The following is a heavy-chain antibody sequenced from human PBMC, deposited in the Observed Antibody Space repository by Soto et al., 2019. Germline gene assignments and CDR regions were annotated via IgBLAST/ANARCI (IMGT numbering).Heavy chain of an antibody. CDR2: IFSDDNT. CDR3: ARDWNGDKYFDS. Sequence: EVQLVESGGGLIQPGGCLRLSCAASGITATNGHMSWVRQAPGKGLEWVSVIFSDDNTYYADSVKGRFTISRDTSEDRVDFQMNSLRAEDTAVYYCARDWNGDKYFDSWDKGTLVTVSS. D-gene: IGHD4-17*01. J-gene: IGHJ4*02. CDR1: GITATNGH. V-gene: IGHV3-53*01.